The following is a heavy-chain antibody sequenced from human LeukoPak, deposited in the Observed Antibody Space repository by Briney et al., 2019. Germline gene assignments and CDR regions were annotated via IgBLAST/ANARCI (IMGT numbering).Heavy chain of an antibody. D-gene: IGHD5-18*01. CDR2: IYSSGST. CDR3: ARGGYSYGFFPSDYYYYMDV. CDR1: GGSVSDYY. Sequence: SETLSLTCTISGGSVSDYYWSWIRQPPGKGLEWIGYIYSSGSTNYNPSLKSRVTISVDTSKNQFSLKLSSVTAADTAVYYCARGGYSYGFFPSDYYYYMDVWGKGTMVTISS. J-gene: IGHJ6*03. V-gene: IGHV4-59*02.